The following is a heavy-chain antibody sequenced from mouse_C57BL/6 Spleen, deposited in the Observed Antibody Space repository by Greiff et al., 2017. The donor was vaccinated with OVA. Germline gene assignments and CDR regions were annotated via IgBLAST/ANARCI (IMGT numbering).Heavy chain of an antibody. CDR3: ARQSDCDGAGFAY. V-gene: IGHV1-54*01. J-gene: IGHJ3*01. Sequence: VQLQQSGAELVRPGTSVKVSCKASGYAFTNYLIEWVKQRPGQGLEWIGVINPGSGGTNYNEKFKGKATLTADKSSSTAYLQLSSLTSEDSAVYFCARQSDCDGAGFAYWGQGTLVTVSA. CDR2: INPGSGGT. CDR1: GYAFTNYL. D-gene: IGHD2-4*01.